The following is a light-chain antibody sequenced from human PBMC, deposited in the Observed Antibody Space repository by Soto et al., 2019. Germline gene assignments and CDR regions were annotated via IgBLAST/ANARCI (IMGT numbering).Light chain of an antibody. Sequence: QSVLTQPPSASGTPGQRVPISCSGSSSNIGSNTVNWYQQLPGTAPKLLIYSNNQRPSGVPDRFSGSKSGTSASLAISGLQSEDEAYYYCAAWDDSLNGPVFGGGTKVTVL. CDR2: SNN. CDR1: SSNIGSNT. V-gene: IGLV1-44*01. CDR3: AAWDDSLNGPV. J-gene: IGLJ2*01.